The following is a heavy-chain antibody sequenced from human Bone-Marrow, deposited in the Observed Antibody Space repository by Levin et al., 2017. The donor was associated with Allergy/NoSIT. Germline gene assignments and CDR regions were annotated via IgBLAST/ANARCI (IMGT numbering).Heavy chain of an antibody. CDR2: IDHTGST. Sequence: PSETLSLTCGVSNYSISSGFYWGWIRQPPGKGLEWIGNIDHTGSTYYNPSLKSRVTTTADTSKNQFSLKEPSVTAADTAVYYGARTLGYCNGDSCCFYFDYWGRGILVTVSS. J-gene: IGHJ4*02. V-gene: IGHV4-38-2*01. CDR3: ARTLGYCNGDSCCFYFDY. CDR1: NYSISSGFY. D-gene: IGHD2-15*01.